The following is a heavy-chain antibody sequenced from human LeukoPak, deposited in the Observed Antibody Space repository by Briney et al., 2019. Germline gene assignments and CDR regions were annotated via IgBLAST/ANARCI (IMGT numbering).Heavy chain of an antibody. D-gene: IGHD3-10*01. CDR1: GFTVSSNY. Sequence: GGSLRLSCAASGFTVSSNYMSWVRQAPGKGREWVSVIYSGGSTYYADSVKGRFTTSRDNSKNTLYLQMNSMRAEDTAVYYCARESGYGSGCSFDYWGQGTLVTVSS. J-gene: IGHJ4*02. CDR3: ARESGYGSGCSFDY. CDR2: IYSGGST. V-gene: IGHV3-66*01.